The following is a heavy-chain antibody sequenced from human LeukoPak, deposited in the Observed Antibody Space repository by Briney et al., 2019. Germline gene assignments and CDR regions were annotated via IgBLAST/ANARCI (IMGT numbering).Heavy chain of an antibody. J-gene: IGHJ5*02. CDR1: GGTFSSYA. Sequence: ASVKVSCKASGGTFSSYAISWVRQAPGQGLEWMGRIIPIFGIANYAQKFQGRVTITADKSTSTAYMELSSLRSEDTAVYYCARTQKDYYDSSGYYGWFDPWGQGTLVTVSS. D-gene: IGHD3-22*01. CDR3: ARTQKDYYDSSGYYGWFDP. V-gene: IGHV1-69*04. CDR2: IIPIFGIA.